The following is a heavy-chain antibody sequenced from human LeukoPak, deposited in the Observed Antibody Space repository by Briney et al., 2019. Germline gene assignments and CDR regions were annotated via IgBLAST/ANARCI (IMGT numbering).Heavy chain of an antibody. V-gene: IGHV4-39*02. CDR3: ARRTWYYDILTGNTRKDAFDI. Sequence: SETLSLTCTVSGGSISSSSYYWGWIRQPPGKGLEWIGSIYYSGSTYYNPSLKSRVTISVDTSKIHFSLTLSSVSAPEKAVYSCARRTWYYDILTGNTRKDAFDIWGQGTMVTVSS. CDR2: IYYSGST. J-gene: IGHJ3*02. CDR1: GGSISSSSYY. D-gene: IGHD3-9*01.